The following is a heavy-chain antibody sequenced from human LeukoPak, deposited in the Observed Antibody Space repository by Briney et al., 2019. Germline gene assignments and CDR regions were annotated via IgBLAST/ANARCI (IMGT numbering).Heavy chain of an antibody. V-gene: IGHV1-2*02. CDR3: ARDDSYYYYGSGSYSA. CDR2: INPNSGGT. J-gene: IGHJ5*02. D-gene: IGHD3-10*01. CDR1: GYTFTGYY. Sequence: ASVKVSCKASGYTFTGYYMHWVRQAPGRGLEWMGWINPNSGGTNYAQKFQGRVTMTRDTSISTAYMELSRLRSDDTAVYYCARDDSYYYYGSGSYSAWGQGTLVTVSS.